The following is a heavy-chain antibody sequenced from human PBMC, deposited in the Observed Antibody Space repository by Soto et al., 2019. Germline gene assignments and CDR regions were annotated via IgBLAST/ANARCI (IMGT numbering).Heavy chain of an antibody. V-gene: IGHV5-51*01. D-gene: IGHD2-8*02. CDR1: GYSFITYW. J-gene: IGHJ4*02. CDR2: IYPGDSDT. CDR3: ARVRESTAAFDY. Sequence: PGESLKISCKTSGYSFITYWIGWVRQMPGKGLEWMGVIYPGDSDTRYSPSFQGQVTISADKSINTVYLQWSSLKASDTAMYYCARVRESTAAFDYWGQGTLVTVSS.